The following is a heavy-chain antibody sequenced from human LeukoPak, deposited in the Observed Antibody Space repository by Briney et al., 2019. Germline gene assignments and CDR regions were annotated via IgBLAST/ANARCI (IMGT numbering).Heavy chain of an antibody. CDR2: ISSSSSYI. CDR1: GFTFSSFS. D-gene: IGHD3-10*01. Sequence: GGSLRLSCAASGFTFSSFSMNWVRQAPGKGLEWVSSISSSSSYIYYADSVKGRFTISRDNAKNSLYLQMNSLRAEDTAVYYCARDSGTTGEVKFDPWGQGTLVTVSS. J-gene: IGHJ5*02. V-gene: IGHV3-21*01. CDR3: ARDSGTTGEVKFDP.